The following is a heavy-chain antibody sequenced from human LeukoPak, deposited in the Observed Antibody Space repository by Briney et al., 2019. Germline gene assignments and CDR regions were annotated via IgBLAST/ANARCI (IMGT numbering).Heavy chain of an antibody. J-gene: IGHJ4*02. CDR1: GFTFSSYA. CDR2: IYGGGST. D-gene: IGHD1-26*01. Sequence: PGGSLRLSCAASGFTFSSYAMSWVRQAPGKGLEWVSVIYGGGSTYYAESVNGRFTISRDSSKNTLYLQMNSLRAEDTAVYFCASSGNYYPYFDYWGQGTLVTVSS. V-gene: IGHV3-66*01. CDR3: ASSGNYYPYFDY.